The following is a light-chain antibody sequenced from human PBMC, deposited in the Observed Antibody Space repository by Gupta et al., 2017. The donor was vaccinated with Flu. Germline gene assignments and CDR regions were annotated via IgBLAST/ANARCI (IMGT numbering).Light chain of an antibody. Sequence: DIQMTQSPSTLSASVGDRVTITCRASQSISSRLAWYQQKPGKAPKLVIYEASSLQSGVASRFSGSGSGTEFTLSISSLQPDEFATYYCQQYKSYRSFGQGTKVEIK. V-gene: IGKV1-5*03. CDR1: QSISSR. J-gene: IGKJ1*01. CDR3: QQYKSYRS. CDR2: EAS.